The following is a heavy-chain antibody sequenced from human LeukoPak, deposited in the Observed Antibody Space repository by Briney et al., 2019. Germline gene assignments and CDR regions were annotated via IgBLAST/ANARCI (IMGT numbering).Heavy chain of an antibody. D-gene: IGHD2-15*01. CDR2: INSDGSST. J-gene: IGHJ4*02. V-gene: IGHV3-74*01. CDR1: GFTFSSYR. CDR3: AILWWHRVDY. Sequence: GGSLRLSCVASGFTFSSYRMHRVRQAPGKGLVWVSHINSDGSSTGYADSVKGRFTISRDKTKNPLYLKMNRLRAEDTAVYYCAILWWHRVDYWGQGTLVTVSS.